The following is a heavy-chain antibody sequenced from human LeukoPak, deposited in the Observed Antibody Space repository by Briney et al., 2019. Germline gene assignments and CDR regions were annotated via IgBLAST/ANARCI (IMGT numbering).Heavy chain of an antibody. V-gene: IGHV3-74*01. CDR2: IDSDGSST. CDR3: ARDNIRSLDY. CDR1: GFTFRTYW. D-gene: IGHD1-14*01. Sequence: GGSLRLSCAASGFTFRTYWMHWVRQVPGKGLVWASRIDSDGSSTSYADFVKGRFTISRDNARNTFYLQMNSLRVEDTAVYYCARDNIRSLDYWGQGTLVTVSS. J-gene: IGHJ4*02.